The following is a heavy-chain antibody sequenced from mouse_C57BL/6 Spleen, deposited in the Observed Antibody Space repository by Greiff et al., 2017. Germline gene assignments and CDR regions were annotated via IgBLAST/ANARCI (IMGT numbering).Heavy chain of an antibody. D-gene: IGHD2-4*01. V-gene: IGHV1-69*01. CDR2: IDPSASYT. J-gene: IGHJ3*01. CDR1: GYTFTSYW. Sequence: QVQLQQPGAELVMPGASVKLSCKASGYTFTSYWMHWVKQRPGQGLEWIGEIDPSASYTNYNQKFKGKSTLTVDKSSSTAYMQLSSLTSEDSAVYYCARWGLRGAYWGQGTLVTVSA. CDR3: ARWGLRGAY.